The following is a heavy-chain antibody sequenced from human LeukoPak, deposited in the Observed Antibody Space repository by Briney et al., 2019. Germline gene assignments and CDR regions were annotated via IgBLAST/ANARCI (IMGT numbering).Heavy chain of an antibody. D-gene: IGHD4-23*01. CDR3: SSGNSHAFDI. V-gene: IGHV3-74*01. J-gene: IGHJ3*02. CDR1: GFTFSSYW. Sequence: PGGSLRLSCAAPGFTFSSYWMHWVRQAPGKGLVWVSRINSDRSSTSYADSVKGRFTISRDNAKNTLYLQMNNLRAEDTAVYYCSSGNSHAFDIWGQGTMVTVSS. CDR2: INSDRSST.